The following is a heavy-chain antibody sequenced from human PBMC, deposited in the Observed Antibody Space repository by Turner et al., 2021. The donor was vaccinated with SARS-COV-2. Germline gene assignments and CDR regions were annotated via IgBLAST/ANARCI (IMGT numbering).Heavy chain of an antibody. Sequence: QVQLVQSGAEVKKPGASVKVSCKASGYTFTAYHMHWVRQAPGQGLEWMGWINPNSGGTNYAQTFQGRVTMPRDTSISTAYMELSRLRSDDTAVYYCARGLRDFAYWGQGTLVTVSS. CDR3: ARGLRDFAY. J-gene: IGHJ4*02. D-gene: IGHD3-10*01. V-gene: IGHV1-2*02. CDR2: INPNSGGT. CDR1: GYTFTAYH.